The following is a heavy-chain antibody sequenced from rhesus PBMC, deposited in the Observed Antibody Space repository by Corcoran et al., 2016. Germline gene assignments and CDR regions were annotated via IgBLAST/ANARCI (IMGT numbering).Heavy chain of an antibody. CDR3: ARLVITTLDY. CDR2: IYGSSWST. CDR1: GYSISSGYD. V-gene: IGHV4-76*01. D-gene: IGHD3-16*01. J-gene: IGHJ4*01. Sequence: QVQLQESGPGVVKPSETLSLTCAVSGYSISSGYDWSWIRQPPGKGLEWIGYIYGSSWSTNYNPSLKNRVTISKDTSKNQFSLKLSSVTAADTAVYYCARLVITTLDYWGQGVLVTVSS.